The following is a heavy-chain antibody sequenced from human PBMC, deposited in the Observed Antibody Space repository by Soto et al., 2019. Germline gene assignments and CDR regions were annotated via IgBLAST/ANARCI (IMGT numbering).Heavy chain of an antibody. CDR1: GGTFSRNA. V-gene: IGHV1-69*18. CDR3: AGGYSGNGVDF. J-gene: IGHJ4*02. CDR2: IFPSFGAA. Sequence: QVQLVQSGAEVKKPGSSVKVSCKAPGGTFSRNAITWVRQAPGQGLEWMGRIFPSFGAANYAQKFQARVTITADESTSTAYMELSSLRSDDTAVYYCAGGYSGNGVDFWGQGTLVTVSS. D-gene: IGHD5-12*01.